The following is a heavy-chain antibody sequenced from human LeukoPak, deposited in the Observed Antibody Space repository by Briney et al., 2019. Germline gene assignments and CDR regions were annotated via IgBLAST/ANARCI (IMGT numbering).Heavy chain of an antibody. V-gene: IGHV4-59*08. CDR3: ARSGSGVAGPFDY. Sequence: SETLSLTCTVSGGSISSYYWSWIRQPPGKGLEWIGYIYYSGSTNYNPSLKSRVTISVDTSKSQFSLKLSSVTAADTAVYYCARSGSGVAGPFDYWGQGTLVTVSS. D-gene: IGHD3-10*01. CDR1: GGSISSYY. J-gene: IGHJ4*02. CDR2: IYYSGST.